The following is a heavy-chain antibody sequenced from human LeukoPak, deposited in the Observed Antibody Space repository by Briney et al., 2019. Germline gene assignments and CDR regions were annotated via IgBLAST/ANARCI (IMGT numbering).Heavy chain of an antibody. D-gene: IGHD3-10*01. CDR2: INSDGSTT. V-gene: IGHV3-74*01. CDR1: GFTFSSYW. CDR3: ARGNYYGQDY. Sequence: GGSLRLSCGASGFTFSSYWMHWVRQALGKGLVWISRINSDGSTTSYADSVKGRFTISRDNAKNTLYLQMNSLRAEDTAVYYCARGNYYGQDYWGQGTLVTVSS. J-gene: IGHJ4*02.